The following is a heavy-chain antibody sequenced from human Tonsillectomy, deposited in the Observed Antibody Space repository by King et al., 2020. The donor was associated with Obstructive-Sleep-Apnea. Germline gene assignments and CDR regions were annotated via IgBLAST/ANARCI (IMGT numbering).Heavy chain of an antibody. CDR3: AKDLLSGSYYYYYGMDV. Sequence: VQLVESGGGVVQPGRSLRLSCAASGFTFSTYGMHWVRQAPGKGLEWMAFIRHDGSNKYYADSVKGRFTISRDNSKNTLYVQMNSLRAEDTAVYYCAKDLLSGSYYYYYGMDVWGQGTTVTVSS. CDR2: IRHDGSNK. D-gene: IGHD1-26*01. V-gene: IGHV3-30*02. CDR1: GFTFSTYG. J-gene: IGHJ6*02.